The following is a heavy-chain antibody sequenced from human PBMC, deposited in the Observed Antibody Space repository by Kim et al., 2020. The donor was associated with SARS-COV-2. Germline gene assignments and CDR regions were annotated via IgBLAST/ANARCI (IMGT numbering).Heavy chain of an antibody. CDR2: IIPIFGTA. Sequence: SVKVSCKASGGTFSSYAISWVRQAPGQGLEWMGGIIPIFGTANYAQKFQGRVTITADESTSTAYMELSSLRSEDTAVYYCAAYDSSGYYSKTLEYFQHWGQGTLVTVSS. D-gene: IGHD3-22*01. CDR1: GGTFSSYA. J-gene: IGHJ1*01. CDR3: AAYDSSGYYSKTLEYFQH. V-gene: IGHV1-69*13.